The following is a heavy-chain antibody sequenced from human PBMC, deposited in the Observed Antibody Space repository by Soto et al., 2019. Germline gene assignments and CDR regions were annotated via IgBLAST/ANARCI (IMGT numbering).Heavy chain of an antibody. CDR1: GFTFSSYA. V-gene: IGHV3-23*01. Sequence: GGSLRLSCAASGFTFSSYAMSWVRQAPGKGLEWVSAISGSGGSTYYADSVKGRFTISRDNSKNTLYLQMNSLRAEDTDVYYCAKSRYYYGSGSYYNGYYFDYWGQGTLVTVSS. J-gene: IGHJ4*02. CDR3: AKSRYYYGSGSYYNGYYFDY. CDR2: ISGSGGST. D-gene: IGHD3-10*01.